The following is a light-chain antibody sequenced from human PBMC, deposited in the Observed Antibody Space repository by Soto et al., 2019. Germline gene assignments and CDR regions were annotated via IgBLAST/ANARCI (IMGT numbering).Light chain of an antibody. CDR1: SYNVGKNL. CDR2: KNN. CDR3: AAWDDSLSAWV. Sequence: QSVLTQPRSACGTPGQRVTISCSGGSYNVGKNLVYWYQQRPGTAPKLIIFKNNQRPSGVPDRFSGSNSGSSASLAISGLRSEDEADYFCAAWDDSLSAWVFGGGTKVTVL. J-gene: IGLJ3*02. V-gene: IGLV1-47*01.